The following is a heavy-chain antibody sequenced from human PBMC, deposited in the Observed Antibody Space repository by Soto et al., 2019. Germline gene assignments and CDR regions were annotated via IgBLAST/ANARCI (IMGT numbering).Heavy chain of an antibody. D-gene: IGHD4-17*01. CDR1: GFTFSSAW. V-gene: IGHV3-15*01. Sequence: EVRLVESGGDSVKRGGSLRLSCVASGFTFSSAWMTWVRQAPGKGLEWVGRIRSTTGDGTADYTAPVKGRFTISRDDSQNTVYLQMNSLEAEDTAVYYCTSNDYGDRPGVNWGQGTLVTVSS. CDR2: IRSTTGDGTA. J-gene: IGHJ4*02. CDR3: TSNDYGDRPGVN.